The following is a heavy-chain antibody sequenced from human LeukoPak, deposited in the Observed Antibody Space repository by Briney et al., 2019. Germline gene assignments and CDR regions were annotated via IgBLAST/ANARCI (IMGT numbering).Heavy chain of an antibody. CDR3: ARDGSITGPFLDAFDI. Sequence: ASVKVSCKTSGYSFTNYDISWVRQAPGQGLEWMGWISAHQNNTTYAQRFQGRVTMTTDTSTNTAYMELRSLTSDDTAVYYCARDGSITGPFLDAFDIWGLGTMVTVSS. CDR1: GYSFTNYD. D-gene: IGHD1-20*01. V-gene: IGHV1-18*01. J-gene: IGHJ3*02. CDR2: ISAHQNNT.